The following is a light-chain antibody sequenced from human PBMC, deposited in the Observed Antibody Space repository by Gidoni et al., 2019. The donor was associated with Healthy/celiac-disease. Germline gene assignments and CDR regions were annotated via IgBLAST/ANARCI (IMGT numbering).Light chain of an antibody. CDR3: QQYNNLVT. Sequence: EIVMTQSPATLSVSPGERATLSCRASQSVSSNLAWYQQKPGQAPRPLIYGASTRATGIPARFSGSGSGTEFTLTISSLQSEDFAVYYCQQYNNLVTFGGGTKVEIK. J-gene: IGKJ4*01. CDR1: QSVSSN. V-gene: IGKV3-15*01. CDR2: GAS.